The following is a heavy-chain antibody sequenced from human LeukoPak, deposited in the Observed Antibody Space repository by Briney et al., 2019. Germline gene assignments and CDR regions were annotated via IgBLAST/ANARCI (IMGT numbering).Heavy chain of an antibody. V-gene: IGHV1-2*02. CDR3: ARGGLGSGGAATDY. J-gene: IGHJ4*02. Sequence: ASVMVCCTASGSTFTGYYMHWVRQAPGQGLEWMGWINPNRGGTNYARKFQGRVTMARDTSISTAYMELSRLRSDDTAVYYCARGGLGSGGAATDYWGQGTLVTVSS. D-gene: IGHD2-15*01. CDR1: GSTFTGYY. CDR2: INPNRGGT.